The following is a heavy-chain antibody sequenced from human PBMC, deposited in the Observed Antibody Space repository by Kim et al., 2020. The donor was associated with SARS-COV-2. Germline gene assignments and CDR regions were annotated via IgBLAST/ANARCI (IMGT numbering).Heavy chain of an antibody. D-gene: IGHD6-19*01. J-gene: IGHJ6*02. Sequence: VKGRFTISRDNSKNTLYLQMNSLRAEDTAVYYCARDSISGWYYYYYGMDVWGQGTTVTVSS. V-gene: IGHV3-30*07. CDR3: ARDSISGWYYYYYGMDV.